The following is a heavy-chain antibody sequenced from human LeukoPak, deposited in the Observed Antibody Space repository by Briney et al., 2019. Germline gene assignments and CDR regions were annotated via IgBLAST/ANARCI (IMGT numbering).Heavy chain of an antibody. Sequence: GGSLRLSCAASGSTFSSYSMNWVRQAPGKGLEWVSSISSSSSYIYYADSVKGRFTISRDNAKNSLYLQMNSLRAEDTAVYYCARAGSGSLNWFDPWGQVTLVTVSS. V-gene: IGHV3-21*01. CDR2: ISSSSSYI. J-gene: IGHJ5*02. CDR3: ARAGSGSLNWFDP. D-gene: IGHD3-10*01. CDR1: GSTFSSYS.